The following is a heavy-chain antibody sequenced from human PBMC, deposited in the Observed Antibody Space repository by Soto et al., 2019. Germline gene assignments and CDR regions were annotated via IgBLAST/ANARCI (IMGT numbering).Heavy chain of an antibody. CDR3: ARGGITMVRGVIDSCADNWFDP. Sequence: QVQLVQSGAEVKKPGSSVKVSCKASGGTFSSYAISWVRQAPGQGLEWMGGIIPIFGTANYAQKFQGRVTLPADESTGTAYMERSSLISEDTAVYYCARGGITMVRGVIDSCADNWFDPWGQGTLVTVSS. D-gene: IGHD3-10*01. CDR2: IIPIFGTA. CDR1: GGTFSSYA. J-gene: IGHJ5*02. V-gene: IGHV1-69*01.